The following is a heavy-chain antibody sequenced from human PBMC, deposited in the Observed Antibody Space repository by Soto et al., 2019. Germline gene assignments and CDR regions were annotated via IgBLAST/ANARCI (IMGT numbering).Heavy chain of an antibody. V-gene: IGHV3-13*01. Sequence: PGGSPRLSCAASGFTFSSYDMHWVRQATGKGLEWVSAIGTAGDTYYPGSVKGRFTISRENAKNSLYLQMNSLRAGDTAVYYCARDGARSISTSGYYYYYMDVWGKGTTVNVSS. D-gene: IGHD1-26*01. CDR1: GFTFSSYD. CDR3: ARDGARSISTSGYYYYYMDV. J-gene: IGHJ6*03. CDR2: IGTAGDT.